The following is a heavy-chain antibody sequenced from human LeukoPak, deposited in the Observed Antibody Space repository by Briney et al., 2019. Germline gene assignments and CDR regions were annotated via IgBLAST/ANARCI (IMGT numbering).Heavy chain of an antibody. D-gene: IGHD3-22*01. CDR3: ARHLNDGSGYSLDY. CDR1: GYSFTTYW. CDR2: IFPGDSDT. J-gene: IGHJ4*02. V-gene: IGHV5-51*01. Sequence: GESLKISCQGSGYSFTTYWIAWVRQMPGKGLEWMGIIFPGDSDTRYSPSFQGQVTISADKSINTAFLQWSSLKASDTAMYYCARHLNDGSGYSLDYWGQGTLVTVSS.